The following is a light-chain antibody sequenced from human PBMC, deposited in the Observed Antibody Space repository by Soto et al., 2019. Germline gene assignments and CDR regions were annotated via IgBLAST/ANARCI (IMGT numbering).Light chain of an antibody. V-gene: IGKV3D-15*01. CDR2: GAS. J-gene: IGKJ1*01. CDR3: QQYNNLPRT. Sequence: EIVLTQSPGTLSLSPGERATLSCRASQSVSRTSLAWYQQKPGEAPRLLIYGASTRATGIPARFSGSVSGTEFALTISSLQSEDFAVYYCQQYNNLPRTFGEGTKVDIK. CDR1: QSVSRT.